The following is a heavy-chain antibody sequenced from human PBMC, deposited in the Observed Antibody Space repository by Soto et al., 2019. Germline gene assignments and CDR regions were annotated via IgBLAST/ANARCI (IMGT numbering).Heavy chain of an antibody. J-gene: IGHJ3*01. D-gene: IGHD2-15*01. CDR3: ARGLACSGGSCYSPAFDV. V-gene: IGHV3-33*01. CDR2: IWYDGSNK. Sequence: GGPLRLSCAASGFTFSSYGMHWVRQAPGKGLEWVAVIWYDGSNKYYADSVKGRFTISRDNSKNTMYLQMNSLRAEDTAVYYCARGLACSGGSCYSPAFDVWGQGTLVTV. CDR1: GFTFSSYG.